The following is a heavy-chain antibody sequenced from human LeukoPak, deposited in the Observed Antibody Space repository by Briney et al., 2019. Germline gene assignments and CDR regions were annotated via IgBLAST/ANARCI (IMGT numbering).Heavy chain of an antibody. D-gene: IGHD3-22*01. CDR1: GFTFSSYG. CDR3: ARVHSSGYYSRGVFDY. J-gene: IGHJ4*02. Sequence: PPGRSLRLSCAASGFTFSSYGMHWVRQAPGKGLGWVAVISYDGSNKYYADSVKGRFTISRDNSKNTLYLQMNSLRAEDTAVYYCARVHSSGYYSRGVFDYWGQGTLVTVSS. V-gene: IGHV3-30*03. CDR2: ISYDGSNK.